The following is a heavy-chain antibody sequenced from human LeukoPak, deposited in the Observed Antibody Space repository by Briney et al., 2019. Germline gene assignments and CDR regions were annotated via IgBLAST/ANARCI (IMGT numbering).Heavy chain of an antibody. J-gene: IGHJ5*02. CDR1: GFTFSSYA. V-gene: IGHV3-23*01. D-gene: IGHD3-22*01. CDR2: ISGSGGST. Sequence: GGSLRLSCAASGFTFSSYAMSWVRQAPGQGLEWVSAISGSGGSTYYADSVKGRFTISRDNSKNTLYLQMNSLRAEDTAVYYCAKDRYYDNSGSCYESGSWGQGTLVTVSS. CDR3: AKDRYYDNSGSCYESGS.